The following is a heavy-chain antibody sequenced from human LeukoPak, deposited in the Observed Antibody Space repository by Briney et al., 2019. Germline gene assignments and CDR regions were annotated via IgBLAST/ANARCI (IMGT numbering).Heavy chain of an antibody. J-gene: IGHJ4*02. CDR3: ARVSVLWFGEYY. CDR2: IYYSGST. Sequence: SETLSLTCTVSGGSISSSSYYWGWIRQPPGKGLEWIGSIYYSGSTYYNPSLKSRVTISVDTSKNQFSLKLSSVTAADAAVYYCARVSVLWFGEYYWGQGTLVTVSS. CDR1: GGSISSSSYY. D-gene: IGHD3-10*01. V-gene: IGHV4-39*07.